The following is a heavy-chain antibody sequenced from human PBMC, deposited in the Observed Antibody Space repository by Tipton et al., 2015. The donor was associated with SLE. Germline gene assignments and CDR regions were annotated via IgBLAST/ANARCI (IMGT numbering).Heavy chain of an antibody. J-gene: IGHJ4*02. CDR3: TTRIVTTSDY. Sequence: GSLRLSCAASGFTFSDYGMNWVRQAPGKGLEWVGRIKTKAEGGTTEYAAPVKGRFTILRDDSKNTLYLQMNSLKTEDTAVYFCTTRIVTTSDYWGQGTLVTVSS. CDR1: GFTFSDYG. V-gene: IGHV3-15*01. CDR2: IKTKAEGGTT. D-gene: IGHD4-11*01.